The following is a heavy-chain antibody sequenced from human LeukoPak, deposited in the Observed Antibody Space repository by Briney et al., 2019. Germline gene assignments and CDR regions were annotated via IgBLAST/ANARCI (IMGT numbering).Heavy chain of an antibody. V-gene: IGHV1-46*01. CDR2: INPSGGST. J-gene: IGHJ3*02. CDR1: GYTFTSYY. Sequence: ASVKVSCKASGYTFTSYYMHWVRQAPGQGLEWMGIINPSGGSTSYAQKFQGRVTMTRDMSTSTVYMELSSLRSEDTAVYYCARGYCSGGSCYFTSSAFDIWGQGTMVAVSS. D-gene: IGHD2-15*01. CDR3: ARGYCSGGSCYFTSSAFDI.